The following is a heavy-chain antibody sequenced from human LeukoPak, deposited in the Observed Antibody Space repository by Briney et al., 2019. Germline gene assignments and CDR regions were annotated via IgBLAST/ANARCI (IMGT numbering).Heavy chain of an antibody. J-gene: IGHJ4*02. CDR3: ARLAYSGYESGY. CDR1: GYTFTSYG. V-gene: IGHV1-18*01. CDR2: INPSGGST. Sequence: GASVKVSCKASGYTFTSYGISWVRQAPGQGLEWMGIINPSGGSTSYAQKLQGRVTMTTDTSTSTAYMELRSLRSDDTAVYYCARLAYSGYESGYWGQGTLVTVSS. D-gene: IGHD5-12*01.